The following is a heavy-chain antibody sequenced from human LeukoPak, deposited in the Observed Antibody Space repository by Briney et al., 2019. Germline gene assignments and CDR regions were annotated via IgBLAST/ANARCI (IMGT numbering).Heavy chain of an antibody. J-gene: IGHJ3*02. CDR1: GFTFSSYA. CDR3: AKVPVFSLTISEVVTDDAFDI. D-gene: IGHD3-3*01. Sequence: GGSLRLSCAASGFTFSSYAMSWVRQAPGKGLEWVSAISGSGGSTYYADSVKGRFTISRDNSKKTLYLQMNSLRAEDTAVYYCAKVPVFSLTISEVVTDDAFDIWGQGTIVTVSS. V-gene: IGHV3-23*01. CDR2: ISGSGGST.